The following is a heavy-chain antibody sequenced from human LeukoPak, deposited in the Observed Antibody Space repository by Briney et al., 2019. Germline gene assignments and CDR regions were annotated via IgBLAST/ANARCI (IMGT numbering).Heavy chain of an antibody. J-gene: IGHJ4*02. V-gene: IGHV3-9*01. CDR3: AKDRYSSTYYFDY. CDR1: GFTVDDYA. CDR2: ISWNSGSI. Sequence: PVRSLRLSCAASGFTVDDYAMHWVRQAPGKGLEWVSGISWNSGSIGYADSVKGRFTISRDNAKNSLYLQMNSLRAEDTALYYCAKDRYSSTYYFDYWGQGTLVTVSS. D-gene: IGHD6-13*01.